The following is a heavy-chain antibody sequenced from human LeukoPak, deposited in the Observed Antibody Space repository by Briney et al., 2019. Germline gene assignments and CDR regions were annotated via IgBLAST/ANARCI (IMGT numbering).Heavy chain of an antibody. D-gene: IGHD6-19*01. CDR3: ARGDTVMVTAVAGTGVDLDY. Sequence: GGSLRLSCAASGFTFSSCSMTWVRQAPGKGLEWVSHISSSGGTKYYADSVKGRFTISRDNAKNSLYLQMNSLRAEDTAVYYCARGDTVMVTAVAGTGVDLDYWGQGTLVTVSS. CDR1: GFTFSSCS. J-gene: IGHJ4*02. V-gene: IGHV3-48*04. CDR2: ISSSGGTK.